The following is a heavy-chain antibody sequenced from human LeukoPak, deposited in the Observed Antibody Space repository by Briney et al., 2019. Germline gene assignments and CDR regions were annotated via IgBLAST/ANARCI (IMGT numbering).Heavy chain of an antibody. CDR1: GYTFTSYY. CDR3: AREADYDSSGYRAYYFDY. D-gene: IGHD3-22*01. CDR2: INPSGGST. V-gene: IGHV1-46*01. Sequence: ASVKVSCKASGYTFTSYYMHWVRQAPGQGLEWMGIINPSGGSTSYAQKFQGRVTMIRDTSTSTVYMELSSLRSEDPAVYYYAREADYDSSGYRAYYFDYWGQGTLVTVSS. J-gene: IGHJ4*02.